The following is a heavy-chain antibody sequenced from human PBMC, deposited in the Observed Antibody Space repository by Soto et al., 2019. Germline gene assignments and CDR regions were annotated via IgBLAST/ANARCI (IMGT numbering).Heavy chain of an antibody. CDR2: IIPIFGTA. D-gene: IGHD1-1*01. J-gene: IGHJ6*02. V-gene: IGHV1-69*06. CDR3: ARSLELDDYYYYCMDA. Sequence: SANICCEASGDTLSRKATSWERQATGQGLGWMGGIIPIFGTANYAQKFQGRVTITADKSTSTAYVELSSLRSEDTAVYYCARSLELDDYYYYCMDAWGQGTTVTVSS. CDR1: GDTLSRKA.